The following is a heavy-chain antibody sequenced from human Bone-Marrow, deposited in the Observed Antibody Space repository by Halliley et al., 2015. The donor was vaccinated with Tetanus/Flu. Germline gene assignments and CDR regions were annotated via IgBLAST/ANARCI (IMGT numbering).Heavy chain of an antibody. Sequence: TLSLTCTVSGGSISAGAYYWSWIRQYPGGVLQWIGYIYYGGRTQYNPSLKNLLTISGDTSTNQFSLSLRSVTAADTAVYYCARGRRAGNWFDPWGQGILVTVTS. CDR3: ARGRRAGNWFDP. J-gene: IGHJ5*02. CDR2: IYYGGRT. V-gene: IGHV4-31*01. CDR1: GGSISAGAYY.